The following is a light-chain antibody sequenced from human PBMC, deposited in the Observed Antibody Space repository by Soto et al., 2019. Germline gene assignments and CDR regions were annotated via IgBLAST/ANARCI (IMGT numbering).Light chain of an antibody. J-gene: IGKJ4*01. CDR3: QQYNNWLT. V-gene: IGKV3-15*01. CDR2: AAS. CDR1: QSVSNN. Sequence: EIVLTQSPATLSLSPGERVTLSCRASQSVSNNLAWYQQKPGQAPRLLIYAASTRATGIPARFSGSGSGTDFTLTINSLQSEDFGIYYCQQYNNWLTFGGGTKVDIK.